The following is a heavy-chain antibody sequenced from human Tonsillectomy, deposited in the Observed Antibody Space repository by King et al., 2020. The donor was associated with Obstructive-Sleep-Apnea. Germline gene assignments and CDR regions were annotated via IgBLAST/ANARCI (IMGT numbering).Heavy chain of an antibody. CDR2: KRYDGSNK. J-gene: IGHJ4*02. CDR1: GFTFSSYG. Sequence: HVQLVESGGGVVQPGRSLRLSCAASGFTFSSYGMHWVRQAPGKGLEWGAFKRYDGSNKYYADSVKGRFTITRDNSKNTLYLQMNSLRAEDTAVYYCAKDIVYSSSWYYFDYWGQGTLVTVSS. D-gene: IGHD6-13*01. V-gene: IGHV3-30*02. CDR3: AKDIVYSSSWYYFDY.